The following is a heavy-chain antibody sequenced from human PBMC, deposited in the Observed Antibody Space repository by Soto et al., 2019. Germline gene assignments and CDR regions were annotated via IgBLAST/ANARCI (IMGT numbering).Heavy chain of an antibody. V-gene: IGHV4-34*01. CDR2: IYHSGNT. J-gene: IGHJ3*02. CDR1: GGSFSGYY. CDR3: ASFVGGAFDI. D-gene: IGHD1-26*01. Sequence: QVQLQQWGAGLLKPSETLSLTCAVYGGSFSGYYWSWIRQPPGKGLEWIGDIYHSGNTNYNPSLKSRVTISVDTSKNQFSLKLSSVTAADTAVYFCASFVGGAFDIWGQGTVVTVSS.